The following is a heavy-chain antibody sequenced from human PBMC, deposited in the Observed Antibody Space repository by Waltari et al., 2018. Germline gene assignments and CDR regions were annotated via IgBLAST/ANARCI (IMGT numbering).Heavy chain of an antibody. CDR2: ISSSSSTI. CDR3: ASPGKTYYFEY. J-gene: IGHJ4*02. CDR1: GFTFSSYS. V-gene: IGHV3-48*04. Sequence: EVQLVESGGGLVQPGGSLRLSCAASGFTFSSYSMNWVRQAPGKGLEWVSYISSSSSTIYYADSVKGRFTISRDNAKNSLYLQMNSLRAEDTAVYYCASPGKTYYFEYWGQGTLVTVSS.